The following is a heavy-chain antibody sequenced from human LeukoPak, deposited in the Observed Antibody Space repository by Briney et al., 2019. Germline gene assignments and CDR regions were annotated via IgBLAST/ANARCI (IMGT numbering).Heavy chain of an antibody. J-gene: IGHJ3*02. CDR1: GYTFTSYG. V-gene: IGHV1-18*01. CDR2: ISAYNGNT. D-gene: IGHD1-26*01. CDR3: ARSQWELSAFDI. Sequence: HRASVKVSCKASGYTFTSYGISWVRQAPGQGLEWMGWISAYNGNTNYAQKLQGRVTMTTDTSTSTAYMELRSLRSDDTAVYYCARSQWELSAFDIWGQGTMVTVSS.